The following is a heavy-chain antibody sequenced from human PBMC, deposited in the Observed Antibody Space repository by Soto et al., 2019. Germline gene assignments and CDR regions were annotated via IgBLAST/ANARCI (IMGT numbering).Heavy chain of an antibody. D-gene: IGHD6-6*01. CDR2: ISQSGNT. CDR1: SGSFSGYY. CDR3: ARAPKVSGSSQTRPDF. Sequence: SETLSLTCSIYSGSFSGYYWSWIRQPPGKGLEWIGEISQSGNTNYSPSLKSRVSISIDTSKKQFSLNLASVSAADTAVYYCARAPKVSGSSQTRPDFWGQGTLVTVSS. V-gene: IGHV4-34*01. J-gene: IGHJ4*02.